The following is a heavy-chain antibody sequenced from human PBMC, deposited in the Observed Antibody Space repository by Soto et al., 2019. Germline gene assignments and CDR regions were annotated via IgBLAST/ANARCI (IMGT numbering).Heavy chain of an antibody. CDR1: GYTFTSVY. D-gene: IGHD1-1*01. Sequence: ASVKVSCRGSGYTFTSVYMHWVRQAPGQGLEWMGLINPSGGRTSYPQKFQGRITLTRDTSTSTVNMELSSLRSEDTAVYYCARDRGTDPLYEMDVWGPGTTVTVSS. J-gene: IGHJ6*02. V-gene: IGHV1-46*01. CDR3: ARDRGTDPLYEMDV. CDR2: INPSGGRT.